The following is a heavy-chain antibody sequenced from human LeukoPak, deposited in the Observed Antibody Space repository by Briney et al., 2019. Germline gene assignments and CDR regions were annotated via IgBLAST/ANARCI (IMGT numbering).Heavy chain of an antibody. V-gene: IGHV1-2*02. CDR3: ARDGSGGNWSDP. J-gene: IGHJ5*02. CDR1: GYTFTGYY. Sequence: ASVKVSCKASGYTFTGYYMHWVRQAPGRGLEWMGWINPNSGGTNYAQKFQGRVTMTRDTSISTAYMELSRLRSDDTAVYYCARDGSGGNWSDPWGQGTLVTVSS. CDR2: INPNSGGT. D-gene: IGHD3-10*01.